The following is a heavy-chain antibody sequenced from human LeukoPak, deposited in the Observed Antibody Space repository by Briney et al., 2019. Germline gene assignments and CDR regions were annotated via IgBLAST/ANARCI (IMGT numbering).Heavy chain of an antibody. V-gene: IGHV3-15*01. CDR1: GFTFSNAW. J-gene: IGHJ3*02. CDR3: TTGIWVGYSNYEYDLIQSVDAFDI. D-gene: IGHD4-11*01. Sequence: PGGSLRLSCAASGFTFSNAWMSWVRQAPGKGLEWVGRIKSKTDGGTTDYAAPVKGRFTISRDDSKHTLYLQMNSLKTEDTAVYYCTTGIWVGYSNYEYDLIQSVDAFDIWGQGTMVTVSS. CDR2: IKSKTDGGTT.